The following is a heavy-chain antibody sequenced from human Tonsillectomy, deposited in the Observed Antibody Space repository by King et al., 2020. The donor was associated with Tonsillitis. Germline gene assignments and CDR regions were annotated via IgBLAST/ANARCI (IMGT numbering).Heavy chain of an antibody. V-gene: IGHV3-7*03. CDR1: GFTFCSYW. CDR3: ARGSLTATRAFDL. J-gene: IGHJ2*01. Sequence: QLVQSGGGFVQPGGSLRLSCAASGFTFCSYWMSWVRQAPGKGLEWVANIKQDGSEAYYVDSVTGRLTISRDNAENSLSLQMNSLRAEDTAVYYCARGSLTATRAFDLWGRGTLVTVSS. CDR2: IKQDGSEA. D-gene: IGHD1-14*01.